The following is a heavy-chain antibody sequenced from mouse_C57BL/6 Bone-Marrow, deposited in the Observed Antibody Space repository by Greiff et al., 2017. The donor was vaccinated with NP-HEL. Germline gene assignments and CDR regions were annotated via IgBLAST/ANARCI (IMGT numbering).Heavy chain of an antibody. V-gene: IGHV1-15*01. CDR3: TRERY. CDR2: IDPETGGT. CDR1: GYTFTDYE. J-gene: IGHJ2*01. Sequence: VKLMESGAELVRPGASVTLSCKASGYTFTDYEMHWVKQTPVHGLEWIGAIDPETGGTAYNQKFKGKAILTADKSSSTAYMELRSLTSEDSAVYYCTRERYWGQGTTLTVSS.